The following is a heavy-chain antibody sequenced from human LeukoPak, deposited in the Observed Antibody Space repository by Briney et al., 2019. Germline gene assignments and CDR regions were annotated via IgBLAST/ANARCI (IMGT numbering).Heavy chain of an antibody. V-gene: IGHV3-11*04. CDR2: ISSSGSTI. CDR3: ALGNYYYSYMDV. CDR1: GFTFSDYY. J-gene: IGHJ6*03. Sequence: KSGGSLRLSCAASGFTFSDYYMSWIRQAPGKGLEWVSYISSSGSTIYYADSVKGRFTISRDNAKNSLYLQMNSLRAEDTAMYYCALGNYYYSYMDVWGKGTTVTVSS.